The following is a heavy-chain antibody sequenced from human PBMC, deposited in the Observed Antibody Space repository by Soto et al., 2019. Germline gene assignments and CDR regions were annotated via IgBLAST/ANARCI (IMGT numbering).Heavy chain of an antibody. V-gene: IGHV1-18*01. CDR2: ISHWGNT. D-gene: IGHD3-10*01. CDR1: GYTFANHG. Sequence: GASVKVSCKASGYTFANHGISWVRQAPGQGLEWMGWISHWGNTNYAQKLQGRVTMTTDTSASTAYMELRSLRSDDTAIYFCARDLDGSGSYYTDYWGQGTLVTVSS. CDR3: ARDLDGSGSYYTDY. J-gene: IGHJ4*02.